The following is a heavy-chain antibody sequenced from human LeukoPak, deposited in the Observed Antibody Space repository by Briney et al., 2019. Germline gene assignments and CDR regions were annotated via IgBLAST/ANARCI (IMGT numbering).Heavy chain of an antibody. CDR2: INWNGGST. D-gene: IGHD1-26*01. CDR3: ARDSRSYYGHYYYYYYMDV. J-gene: IGHJ6*03. CDR1: GFTFDDYG. Sequence: GGSLRLSCAASGFTFDDYGMSWVRQAPGKGLEWVSGINWNGGSTGYADSVKGRFTISRDNAKNSLYLQMNSLRAEDTALYYCARDSRSYYGHYYYYYYMDVWGKGTTVTVSS. V-gene: IGHV3-20*04.